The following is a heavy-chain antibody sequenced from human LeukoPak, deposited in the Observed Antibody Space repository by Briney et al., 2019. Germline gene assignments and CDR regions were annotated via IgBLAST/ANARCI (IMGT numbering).Heavy chain of an antibody. Sequence: TGGSLRLSCAASGFTFSSYSMNWVRQAPGKGLEWVSSISSSSSYIYYADSVKGRFTISRDNAKNSLYLQMNSLRAEDTAVYYCARVPSNRGSPPPGYWGQGTLVTVSS. J-gene: IGHJ4*02. D-gene: IGHD4-11*01. V-gene: IGHV3-21*01. CDR1: GFTFSSYS. CDR2: ISSSSSYI. CDR3: ARVPSNRGSPPPGY.